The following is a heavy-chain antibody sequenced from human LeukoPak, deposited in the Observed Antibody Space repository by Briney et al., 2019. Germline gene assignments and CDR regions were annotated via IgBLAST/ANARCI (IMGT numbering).Heavy chain of an antibody. CDR2: ISSSSSYI. D-gene: IGHD6-19*01. J-gene: IGHJ6*02. CDR3: ARGSSGWSAGYYYGMDV. CDR1: GFTFSNYA. Sequence: GGSLRLSCTASGFTFSNYAMSWVRQAPGKGLEWVSSISSSSSYIYYADSVKGRFTISRDNAKNSLYLQMNSLRAEDTAVYYCARGSSGWSAGYYYGMDVWGQGTTVTVSS. V-gene: IGHV3-21*01.